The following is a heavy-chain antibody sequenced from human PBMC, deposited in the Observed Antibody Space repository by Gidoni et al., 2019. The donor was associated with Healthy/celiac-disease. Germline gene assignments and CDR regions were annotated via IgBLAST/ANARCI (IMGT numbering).Heavy chain of an antibody. CDR1: GFNFGAYA. CDR3: AKEMGYDSSGYYYWDYYYYGMDV. D-gene: IGHD3-22*01. J-gene: IGHJ6*02. Sequence: EVQLVEPGGGLVQPGRSLGLSWAAPGFNFGAYAIHWARPAPGKGLELVSGISWDSGSIGYADSVKSRFTIARDNAKNYLYLQMNSLRAEDTALYYCAKEMGYDSSGYYYWDYYYYGMDVWGQGTTVTVSS. V-gene: IGHV3-9*01. CDR2: ISWDSGSI.